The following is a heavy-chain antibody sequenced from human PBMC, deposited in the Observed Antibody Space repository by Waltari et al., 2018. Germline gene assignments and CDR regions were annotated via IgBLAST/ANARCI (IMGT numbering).Heavy chain of an antibody. V-gene: IGHV3-7*01. J-gene: IGHJ4*02. CDR2: IKQDGSAT. CDR1: GFTFGGSW. CDR3: ARRVPFDY. Sequence: EVQLVESGGGLVQPGGSVSLSCAASGFTFGGSWMSWVRQAPGKGLEWVANIKQDGSATYYGDSVKGRFTISRDNAKNTLYLQMNSLRAEDTAVYYCARRVPFDYWGQGTLVTVSS.